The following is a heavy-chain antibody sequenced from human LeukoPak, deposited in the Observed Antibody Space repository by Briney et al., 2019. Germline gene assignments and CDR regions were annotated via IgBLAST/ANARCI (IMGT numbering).Heavy chain of an antibody. D-gene: IGHD4-17*01. Sequence: SVKVSCKASGGTFSSYAISWVRQAPGQGLEWMGRIIPILGIANYAQKFQGRVTMTTDTSTSTAYMELRSLRSDDTAVYYCAREHLTTGAFDIWGQGTMVTVSS. CDR3: AREHLTTGAFDI. CDR2: IIPILGIA. J-gene: IGHJ3*02. V-gene: IGHV1-69*04. CDR1: GGTFSSYA.